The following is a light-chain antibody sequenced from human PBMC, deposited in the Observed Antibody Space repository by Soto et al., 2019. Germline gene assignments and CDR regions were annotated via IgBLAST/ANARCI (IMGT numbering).Light chain of an antibody. V-gene: IGLV2-14*03. CDR2: DFT. J-gene: IGLJ1*01. CDR3: VSYTNPGTYV. CDR1: SRDVTDSDS. Sequence: QSVLTQPASVSGSPGQSVTISCAGASRDVTDSDSVSWYQHRPGEAPELKILDFTYRPSGVSDRFAGSLSADTACLTISGLQVEDEGDYYCVSYTNPGTYVFGPGTKLTVL.